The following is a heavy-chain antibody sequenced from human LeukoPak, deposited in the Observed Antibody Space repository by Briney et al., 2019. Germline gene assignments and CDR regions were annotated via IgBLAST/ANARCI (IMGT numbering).Heavy chain of an antibody. CDR2: IYSSGST. V-gene: IGHV4-59*01. CDR1: GGSISSYF. Sequence: SETLSLTCTVSGGSISSYFWSWIRQPPGKGLEWIGYIYSSGSTDYNPSLKSRVTLSIDTSKSQFSLKVGSVTAADTAVYYCARGSYGGLRPADAFDIWGQGTMVTVSS. CDR3: ARGSYGGLRPADAFDI. D-gene: IGHD4-23*01. J-gene: IGHJ3*02.